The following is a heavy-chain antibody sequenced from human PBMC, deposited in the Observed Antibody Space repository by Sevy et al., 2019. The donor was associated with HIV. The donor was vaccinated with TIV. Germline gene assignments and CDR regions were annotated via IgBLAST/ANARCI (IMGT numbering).Heavy chain of an antibody. CDR2: IKRDGSET. V-gene: IGHV3-7*03. J-gene: IGHJ6*02. CDR3: ARDCNSATCLWGLDV. CDR1: GFTFSNYW. D-gene: IGHD1-26*01. Sequence: GGSLRLSCVASGFTFSNYWMSWVRQAPGKGLEWVANIKRDGSETYYVSSVKGRFTISRDNDKTSLYLQMNSLRDEDTAVYYCARDCNSATCLWGLDVWGPGTTVTVSS.